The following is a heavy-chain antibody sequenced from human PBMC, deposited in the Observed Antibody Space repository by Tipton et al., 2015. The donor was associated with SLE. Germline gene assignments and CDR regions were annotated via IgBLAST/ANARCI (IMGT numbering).Heavy chain of an antibody. D-gene: IGHD4-17*01. V-gene: IGHV4-34*01. J-gene: IGHJ2*01. CDR3: TRPLRSPVWYFDL. Sequence: TLSLTCAVYGGSFSGHYWTWIRQSPGKGLEWIGEINHSGSSNYNPSLKSRVTMSVDTSQNQFSLTLSSVTAADTAVYYCTRPLRSPVWYFDLWGRGTLVTVSS. CDR2: INHSGSS. CDR1: GGSFSGHY.